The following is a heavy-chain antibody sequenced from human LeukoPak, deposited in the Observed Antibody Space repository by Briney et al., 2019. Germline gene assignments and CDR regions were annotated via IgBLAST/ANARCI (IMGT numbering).Heavy chain of an antibody. J-gene: IGHJ6*03. D-gene: IGHD5-18*01. CDR3: AKEGRTAMVHRYYYMDV. V-gene: IGHV1-69*05. CDR2: IIPIFGTA. CDR1: GGTFSSYA. Sequence: SVKVSCKASGGTFSSYAISWVRQAPGQGLEWMGRIIPIFGTANYAQKFQGRVTITTDESTSTAYMELSSLRSEDTAVYYCAKEGRTAMVHRYYYMDVWGKGTTVTVSS.